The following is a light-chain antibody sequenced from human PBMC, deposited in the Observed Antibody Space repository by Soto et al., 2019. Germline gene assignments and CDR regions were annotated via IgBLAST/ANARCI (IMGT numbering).Light chain of an antibody. V-gene: IGKV2-30*01. CDR1: QSLVYSDGNTY. CDR3: MQGTHWPPRT. CDR2: KVS. Sequence: DVVMTQSPLSLPVTLGQPASISCRSSQSLVYSDGNTYLNWFQQRPGQSPRRLIYKVSNRDSGVPDRCSGSGSGSDFTLSISLVEAEDVGVYYCMQGTHWPPRTFGQGTKVEIK. J-gene: IGKJ1*01.